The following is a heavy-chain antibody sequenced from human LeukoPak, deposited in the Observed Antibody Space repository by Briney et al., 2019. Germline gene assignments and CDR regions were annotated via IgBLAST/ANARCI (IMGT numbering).Heavy chain of an antibody. CDR1: GFTFDDYA. D-gene: IGHD3-16*01. CDR2: ISWNSGSI. V-gene: IGHV3-9*01. Sequence: GGSLRLSCAASGFTFDDYAMHWVRQAPGKGLEWVSGISWNSGSIGYADSVKGRFTISRDNSKNTLYLQMNSLRAEDTAVYYCAKDTDDQGFDYWGQGTLVTVSS. CDR3: AKDTDDQGFDY. J-gene: IGHJ4*02.